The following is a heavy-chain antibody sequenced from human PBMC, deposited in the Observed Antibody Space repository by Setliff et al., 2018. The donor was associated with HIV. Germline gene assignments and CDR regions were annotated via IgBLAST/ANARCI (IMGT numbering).Heavy chain of an antibody. J-gene: IGHJ3*02. CDR2: IYNTGTT. Sequence: SETLSLTCTVSGYSLSSGGYFWSWVRQHPGEGLEWIGYIYNTGTTYKNPSLESRVSMSVDTSKNQFSLNLTSMTAADTAVYFCVRHGYYYDFINIWGQGTVVTVSS. CDR1: GYSLSSGGYF. CDR3: VRHGYYYDFINI. D-gene: IGHD3-22*01. V-gene: IGHV4-31*03.